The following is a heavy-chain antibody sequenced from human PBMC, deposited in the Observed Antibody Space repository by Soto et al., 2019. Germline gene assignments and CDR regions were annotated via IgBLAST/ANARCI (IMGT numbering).Heavy chain of an antibody. V-gene: IGHV3-64*01. D-gene: IGHD1-7*01. J-gene: IGHJ4*02. CDR3: VSRVSGNYDY. CDR2: ISSNGGTT. Sequence: EVQLAESGGGMVQPGGSLRLSCVASGFTFSSYDMHWVRQAPGKGLEYVSSISSNGGTTYYGNSVKGRFTISRDNSKNTLYLQMGSLRAEDMAVHYCVSRVSGNYDYWGQGTLVTVSS. CDR1: GFTFSSYD.